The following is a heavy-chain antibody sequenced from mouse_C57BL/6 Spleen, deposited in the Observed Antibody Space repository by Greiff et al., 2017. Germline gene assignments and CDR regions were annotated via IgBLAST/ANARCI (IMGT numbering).Heavy chain of an antibody. D-gene: IGHD2-4*01. J-gene: IGHJ4*01. Sequence: EVQLVESGGGLVQPGGSLSLSCAASGFTFTDYYMSWVRQPPGKALEWLGFIRNKANGYTTEYSASVKGRFTISRDNSQSILYLQMNALRAEDSATDYCARAPLLYYDYDGYAMDYWGQGTSVTVSS. CDR3: ARAPLLYYDYDGYAMDY. CDR1: GFTFTDYY. CDR2: IRNKANGYTT. V-gene: IGHV7-3*01.